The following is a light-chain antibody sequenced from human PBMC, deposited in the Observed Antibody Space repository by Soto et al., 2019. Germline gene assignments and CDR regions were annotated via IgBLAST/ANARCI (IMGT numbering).Light chain of an antibody. Sequence: QSVLTQPASVSGSPGQSITISCTGTSSDVGSYNLVSWYQQYPGKAPKLMLYESSKRPSGISNRFSGSKSGNTASLTISGLQSEDEADYYCCSHAGSSTLLFGGGTKLTVL. J-gene: IGLJ3*02. CDR3: CSHAGSSTLL. V-gene: IGLV2-23*01. CDR1: SSDVGSYNL. CDR2: ESS.